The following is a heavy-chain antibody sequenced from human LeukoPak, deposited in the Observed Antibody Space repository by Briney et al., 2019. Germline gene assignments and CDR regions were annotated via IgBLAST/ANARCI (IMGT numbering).Heavy chain of an antibody. CDR3: ARREVYCSGGSCYPRFDY. J-gene: IGHJ4*02. D-gene: IGHD2-15*01. V-gene: IGHV4-59*08. CDR1: GGSISSSY. CDR2: IYYSGST. Sequence: PSETLSLTCTVSGGSISSSYWSWIRQPPGKGLEWIGYIYYSGSTNYNPSLKSRVTISVDTSKNQFSLKLSSVTAADTAVYYCARREVYCSGGSCYPRFDYWGQGTLVTVSS.